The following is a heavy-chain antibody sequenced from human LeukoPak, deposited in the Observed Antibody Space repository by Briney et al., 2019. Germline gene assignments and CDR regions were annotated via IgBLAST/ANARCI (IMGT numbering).Heavy chain of an antibody. Sequence: PGGSLRLSCAASGFTFDDYAMHWVRQAPGKGLEWVSGISWNSGSIGYADSVKGRFTISRDNAKNSLYLRMNSLRAEDTALYYCAKDIGAMATIGVGAFDIWGQGTMVTVSS. CDR3: AKDIGAMATIGVGAFDI. V-gene: IGHV3-9*01. J-gene: IGHJ3*02. CDR2: ISWNSGSI. D-gene: IGHD5-12*01. CDR1: GFTFDDYA.